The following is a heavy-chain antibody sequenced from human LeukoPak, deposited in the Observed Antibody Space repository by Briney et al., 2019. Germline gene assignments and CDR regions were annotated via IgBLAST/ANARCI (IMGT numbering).Heavy chain of an antibody. CDR2: IRYDGNPT. Sequence: GGSLRLSCAASGFTFSSYGMHWARQAPGKGLEWVSFIRYDGNPTYCADSVKGRFTISRDNSKNMVYMQMNSLRVEDTAVYYCAKDFTYGPDHWGQGTLVSVSS. V-gene: IGHV3-30*02. J-gene: IGHJ4*02. D-gene: IGHD3-10*01. CDR3: AKDFTYGPDH. CDR1: GFTFSSYG.